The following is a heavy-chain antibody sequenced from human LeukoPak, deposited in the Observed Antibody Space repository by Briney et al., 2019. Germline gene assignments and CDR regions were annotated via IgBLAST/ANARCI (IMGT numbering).Heavy chain of an antibody. V-gene: IGHV3-7*01. J-gene: IGHJ6*03. CDR2: IKQDGSEK. CDR3: ARVGPPYYYYYMVV. CDR1: GFTFSSYW. Sequence: PGGSLRLSCAASGFTFSSYWMTWVRQAPGRGLEWVANIKQDGSEKYSVDSLKGRFTISRDNAKKLLYLQMNSLRVEDTAVYYCARVGPPYYYYYMVVWGKGTTVTVSS.